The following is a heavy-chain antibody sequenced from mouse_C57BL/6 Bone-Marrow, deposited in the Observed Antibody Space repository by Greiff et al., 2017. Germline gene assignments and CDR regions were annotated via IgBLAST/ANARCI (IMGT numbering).Heavy chain of an antibody. J-gene: IGHJ2*01. CDR1: GYTFTDYE. CDR2: IDPETGGT. CDR3: TGPLYDGYYRSFDY. Sequence: VQLQQSGAELVRPGASVTLSCKASGYTFTDYEMHWVKQTPVHGLEWIGAIDPETGGTAYNQKFKGKAILTADKSSSTAYMELRSLTSEDSAVYYCTGPLYDGYYRSFDYWGRGTTLTVSS. V-gene: IGHV1-15*01. D-gene: IGHD2-3*01.